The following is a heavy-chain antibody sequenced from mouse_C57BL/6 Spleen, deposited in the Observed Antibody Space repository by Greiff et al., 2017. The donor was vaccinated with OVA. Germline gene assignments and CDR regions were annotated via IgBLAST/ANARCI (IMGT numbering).Heavy chain of an antibody. CDR1: GYTFTDYE. CDR3: ASGDYYAMDY. CDR2: IDPETGGT. V-gene: IGHV1-15*01. D-gene: IGHD6-1*01. J-gene: IGHJ4*01. Sequence: SGAELVRPGASVTLSCKASGYTFTDYEMHWVKQTPVHGLEWIGAIDPETGGTAYNQKFKGKAILTADKSSSTAYMELRSLTSEDSAVYYCASGDYYAMDYWGQGTSVTVSS.